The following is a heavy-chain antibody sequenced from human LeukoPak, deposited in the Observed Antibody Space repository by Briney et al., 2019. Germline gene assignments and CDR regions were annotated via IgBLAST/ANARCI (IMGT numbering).Heavy chain of an antibody. CDR2: ISTSGSI. J-gene: IGHJ3*02. Sequence: SETLSVTCSVSGGSMRSYYWSWIRQPAGKGLEWIGRISTSGSIVYNPSLKSRVTMSGDTSKNQFSLKVTSVTAADTAVYYCARAATLTDYNDAFDIWGQGTIASVSS. CDR3: ARAATLTDYNDAFDI. V-gene: IGHV4-4*07. D-gene: IGHD4-11*01. CDR1: GGSMRSYY.